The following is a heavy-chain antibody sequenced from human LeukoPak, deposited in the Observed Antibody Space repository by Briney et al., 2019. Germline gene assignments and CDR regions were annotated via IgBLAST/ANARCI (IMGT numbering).Heavy chain of an antibody. V-gene: IGHV1-2*02. D-gene: IGHD3-22*01. CDR1: GYTFTGYY. J-gene: IGHJ4*02. CDR3: ARDATNAYYYDSSGAGY. CDR2: INPNSGGT. Sequence: GASVKVSCKASGYTFTGYYMHWVRQAPGQGLEWMGWINPNSGGTNYAQKFQGRVTMTRDTSISTAYMELSRLRSDDTAVYYCARDATNAYYYDSSGAGYWGQGTLVTVSS.